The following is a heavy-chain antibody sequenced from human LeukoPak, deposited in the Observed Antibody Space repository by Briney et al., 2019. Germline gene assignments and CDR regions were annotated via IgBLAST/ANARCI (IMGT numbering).Heavy chain of an antibody. CDR3: AAETRSSVWYRGYYYYYGMDV. CDR2: IVVCSGNT. J-gene: IGHJ6*02. Sequence: ASVKVTCKVSGFTFTSSAMQWVRQPRGPGHEWIGWIVVCSGNTNYVQKFQERVTITRDMDTSTAYMELSSLRSEDTAVYYCAAETRSSVWYRGYYYYYGMDVWGQGTTVTVSS. D-gene: IGHD6-19*01. CDR1: GFTFTSSA. V-gene: IGHV1-58*02.